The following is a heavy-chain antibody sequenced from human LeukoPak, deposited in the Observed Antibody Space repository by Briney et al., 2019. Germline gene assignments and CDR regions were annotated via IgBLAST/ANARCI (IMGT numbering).Heavy chain of an antibody. CDR3: APPFDG. Sequence: PGGSLRLSCAASGFTFSTYSTNWVPQAPGEGLEWISYISSSNSTIYYADSVKGRFTISRDNAKKSLYLKWNSLRAEDTAVYNCAPPFDGWGQGTLVGVSS. V-gene: IGHV3-48*01. CDR1: GFTFSTYS. CDR2: ISSSNSTI. J-gene: IGHJ4*02.